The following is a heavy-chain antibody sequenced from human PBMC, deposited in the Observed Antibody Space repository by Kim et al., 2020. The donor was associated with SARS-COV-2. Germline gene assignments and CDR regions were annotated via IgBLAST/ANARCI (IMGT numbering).Heavy chain of an antibody. D-gene: IGHD3-10*01. CDR2: MNPNSGNT. CDR3: ALSELITMVRAKGWFDP. Sequence: ASVKVSCKASGYTFTSYDINWVRQATGQGLEWMGWMNPNSGNTGYAQKFQGRVTMTRNTSISTAYMELSSLRSEDTAVYYCALSELITMVRAKGWFDPWGQGTLVTVSS. J-gene: IGHJ5*02. CDR1: GYTFTSYD. V-gene: IGHV1-8*01.